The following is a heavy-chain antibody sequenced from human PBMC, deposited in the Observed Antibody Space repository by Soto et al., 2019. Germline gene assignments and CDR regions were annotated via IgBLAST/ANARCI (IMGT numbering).Heavy chain of an antibody. D-gene: IGHD6-19*01. CDR2: ITTKSQGGTT. Sequence: EVQMVESGGGLVKPGESLRLSCVASGFTLSNVRMNWVRQAPGKGLEWLARITTKSQGGTTDYAAPVKGRFIISRDESKNMLCLQMNSLKTEDTGVYYCADIAVSHTGDYWGQGTLVTVSS. J-gene: IGHJ4*02. CDR1: GFTLSNVR. V-gene: IGHV3-15*01. CDR3: ADIAVSHTGDY.